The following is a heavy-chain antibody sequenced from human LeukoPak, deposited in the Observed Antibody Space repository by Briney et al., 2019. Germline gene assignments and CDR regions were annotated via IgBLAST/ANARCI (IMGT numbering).Heavy chain of an antibody. CDR2: IYYSGGT. V-gene: IGHV4-59*08. J-gene: IGHJ4*02. CDR3: ASIGNSGYDYPNY. D-gene: IGHD5-12*01. Sequence: PSETLSLTCTVSGGSISSYYWSWIRQPPGKGLEWIGYIYYSGGTNYNPSLKSRVTISVDTSKNQFSLKLSSVTAADTAVYYCASIGNSGYDYPNYWGQGTLVTVSS. CDR1: GGSISSYY.